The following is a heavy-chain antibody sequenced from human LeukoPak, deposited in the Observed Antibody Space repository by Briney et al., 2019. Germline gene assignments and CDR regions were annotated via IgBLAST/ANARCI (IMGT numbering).Heavy chain of an antibody. D-gene: IGHD6-13*01. V-gene: IGHV3-33*01. CDR2: IWYDGSNK. CDR3: ARDPTAAVRFDY. CDR1: GFTFSNYG. J-gene: IGHJ4*02. Sequence: GGSLRLSCAASGFTFSNYGMHWVRQAPGKGLEWVAVIWYDGSNKYYADSVKGRFTISRDNSKNTLYLQINSLRAEDTAVYYCARDPTAAVRFDYWGQGTLVTVS.